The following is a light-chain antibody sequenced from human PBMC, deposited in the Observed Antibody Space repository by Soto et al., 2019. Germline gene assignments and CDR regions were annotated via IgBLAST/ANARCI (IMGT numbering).Light chain of an antibody. CDR3: QQYNSYSLT. Sequence: DIQMTQSPSSLSASVGDRVTITCRASQSISSYLNWYQQKPGKAPKLLIYAASSLQSGVPSRFSGSGSGTDFTLTISSLQPDDFATYYCQQYNSYSLTFGQGTKLEIK. V-gene: IGKV1-39*01. CDR2: AAS. CDR1: QSISSY. J-gene: IGKJ2*01.